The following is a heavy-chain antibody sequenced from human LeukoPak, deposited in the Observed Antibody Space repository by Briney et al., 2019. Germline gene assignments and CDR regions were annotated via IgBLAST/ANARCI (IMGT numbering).Heavy chain of an antibody. CDR3: ARDSIRRSSGRWGFDY. CDR1: GGSISSYC. V-gene: IGHV4-59*01. Sequence: SETLSLTCTVSGGSISSYCWSWIRQPPGKGLEWIGYIYYSGSTNYNPSLKSRVTISVDTSKNQFSLKLSSVTAADTAVYSCARDSIRRSSGRWGFDYWGQGTLVTVSS. D-gene: IGHD6-19*01. CDR2: IYYSGST. J-gene: IGHJ4*02.